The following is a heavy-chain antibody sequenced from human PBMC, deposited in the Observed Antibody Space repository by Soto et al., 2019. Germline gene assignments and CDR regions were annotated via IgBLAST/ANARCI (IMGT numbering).Heavy chain of an antibody. J-gene: IGHJ4*02. D-gene: IGHD6-6*01. CDR3: ARHIEYIDY. CDR2: IYYSGST. V-gene: IGHV4-39*01. CDR1: GGSITSSSYY. Sequence: QLQLQESGPGLVKPSETLSLTCTVSGGSITSSSYYWVWIRQPPGKGLEWIGSIYYSGSTYYNPSLKSRVTISVDTSKNQFSLKLSSVTAADTAVYYCARHIEYIDYWGQGTLVTVSS.